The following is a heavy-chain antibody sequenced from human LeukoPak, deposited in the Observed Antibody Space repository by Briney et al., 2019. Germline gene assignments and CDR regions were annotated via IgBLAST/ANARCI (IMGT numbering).Heavy chain of an antibody. CDR3: ARTYGGNCDY. CDR1: GDSVSSNNAA. J-gene: IGHJ4*02. V-gene: IGHV6-1*01. Sequence: SQTLSLTCAISGDSVSSNNAAWNWIRQSPSRGFEWLGRTYFRSKWYNDYAASAKSRITVNPDTSKNHFSLQLSSVTPEDTAVYYCARTYGGNCDYWGQGTLVTVSS. CDR2: TYFRSKWYN. D-gene: IGHD4-23*01.